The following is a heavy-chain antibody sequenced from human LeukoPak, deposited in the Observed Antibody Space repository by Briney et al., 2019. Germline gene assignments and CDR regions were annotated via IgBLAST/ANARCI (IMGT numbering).Heavy chain of an antibody. CDR1: GDSVSSNSAA. J-gene: IGHJ3*02. Sequence: SQTLSLTCALSGDSVSSNSAAWNWIRQSPSRGLEWLGRTYYRSKWYNDYAVSVKSRITINPDTSKNQFSLQLNSVTPEDTAVYYCARGVPTVVTPVGAFDIWGQGTMVTVSS. CDR2: TYYRSKWYN. D-gene: IGHD4-23*01. CDR3: ARGVPTVVTPVGAFDI. V-gene: IGHV6-1*01.